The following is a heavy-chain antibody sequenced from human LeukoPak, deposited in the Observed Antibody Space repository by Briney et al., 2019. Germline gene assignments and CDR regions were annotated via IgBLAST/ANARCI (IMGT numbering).Heavy chain of an antibody. D-gene: IGHD3-9*01. CDR3: ARMYYDILTGAYYFDY. CDR2: INHSGST. V-gene: IGHV4-34*01. Sequence: SETLSLTCAVYGGSFSGYYWSWIRQPPGKGLEWIGEINHSGSTNYNPSLKSRVTMSVDTSKNQFSLKLSSVTAADTAVYYCARMYYDILTGAYYFDYWGQGTLVTVSS. CDR1: GGSFSGYY. J-gene: IGHJ4*02.